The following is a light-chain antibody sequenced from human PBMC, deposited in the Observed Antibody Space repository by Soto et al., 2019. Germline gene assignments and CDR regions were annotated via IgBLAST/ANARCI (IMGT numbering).Light chain of an antibody. J-gene: IGLJ1*01. CDR2: GVS. CDR1: SSDVGGYNY. CDR3: SSYTSSSTLYV. Sequence: QSALTQPASVSGSPGQSITMSCTGTSSDVGGYNYVSWYQQHPGKAPKLMIYGVSNRPSGVANRFSGSKSGNTASLTISGLQAEDEADSYCSSYTSSSTLYVFGTGTKLTVL. V-gene: IGLV2-14*01.